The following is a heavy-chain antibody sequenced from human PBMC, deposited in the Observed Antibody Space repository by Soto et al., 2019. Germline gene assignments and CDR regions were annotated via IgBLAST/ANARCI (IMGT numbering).Heavy chain of an antibody. V-gene: IGHV3-21*01. CDR3: ARDMKSVRFWGTNGFDP. Sequence: LRLSCGASGFNFGAFGMNWVRQAPGKGLEWVSSITLSSSYIYYADSVKGRFTVSRDNAKNSLYLDMKSLTVDDTAVYYCARDMKSVRFWGTNGFDPWGQGALVTVSS. J-gene: IGHJ5*02. CDR2: ITLSSSYI. CDR1: GFNFGAFG. D-gene: IGHD3-16*01.